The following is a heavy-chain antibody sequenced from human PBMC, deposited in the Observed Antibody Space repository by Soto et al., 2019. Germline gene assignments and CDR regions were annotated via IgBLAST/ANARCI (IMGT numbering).Heavy chain of an antibody. V-gene: IGHV3-23*01. CDR2: ISGSGSST. CDR3: AKGRNNGFDY. D-gene: IGHD2-8*01. Sequence: LRLSCAASGFTFSISAMSWVRQAPGKGLEWVSLISGSGSSTYYADSVKGHFTISRDNSKNTMYLQMNSLRAEDTAVYYCAKGRNNGFDYWGQGTLVTVSS. CDR1: GFTFSISA. J-gene: IGHJ4*02.